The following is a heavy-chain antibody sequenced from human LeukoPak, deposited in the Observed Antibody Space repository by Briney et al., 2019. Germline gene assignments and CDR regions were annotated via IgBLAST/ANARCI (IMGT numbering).Heavy chain of an antibody. CDR3: ATSVGGRSPRSRGMDV. D-gene: IGHD3-10*01. J-gene: IGHJ6*02. Sequence: PSETLSLTCAVYGGSFSGYYWSWIRQPPGKGLEWIGEINHSGSTNYNPSLKSRVTISVDTSKNQFSLKLSSVTAADTAVYYCATSVGGRSPRSRGMDVWGQGTTVTVSS. CDR1: GGSFSGYY. V-gene: IGHV4-34*01. CDR2: INHSGST.